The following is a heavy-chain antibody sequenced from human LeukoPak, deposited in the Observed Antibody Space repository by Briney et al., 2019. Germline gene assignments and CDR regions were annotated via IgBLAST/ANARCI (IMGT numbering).Heavy chain of an antibody. CDR3: AKDRDPPREYCNGGSCYTFDY. J-gene: IGHJ4*02. V-gene: IGHV3-30*18. CDR2: ISSDGSNT. CDR1: GFTFSSYG. Sequence: GGSLRLSCAASGFTFSSYGMHWVRQAPGKGLEWVAVISSDGSNTYYVDSVKGRFTISRDNSKNTLFLQMDSLGAEDTAMYYCAKDRDPPREYCNGGSCYTFDYWGQGSLVTVSS. D-gene: IGHD2-15*01.